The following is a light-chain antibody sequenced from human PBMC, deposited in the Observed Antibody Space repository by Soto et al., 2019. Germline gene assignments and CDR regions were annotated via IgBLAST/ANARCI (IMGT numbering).Light chain of an antibody. CDR3: QQYNSAPPLT. V-gene: IGKV1-27*01. CDR1: RGISNY. Sequence: DIQMTQSPSSLSASVGDRVTITCRASRGISNYLAWYQQKPGKVPKLLIYAASTLQSGVPSRFSGSGSGTDFTLTISSLQPEDVATYYCQQYNSAPPLTFGGGTKVEIK. J-gene: IGKJ4*01. CDR2: AAS.